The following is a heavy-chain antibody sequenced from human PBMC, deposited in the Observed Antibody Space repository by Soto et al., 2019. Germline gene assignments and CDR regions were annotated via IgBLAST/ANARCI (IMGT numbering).Heavy chain of an antibody. J-gene: IGHJ6*02. CDR1: GGSISSYY. CDR3: ARGGSEWLLTEYYYGMDV. CDR2: IYYSGST. V-gene: IGHV4-59*01. D-gene: IGHD3-3*01. Sequence: LSLTCTVSGGSISSYYWSWIRQPPGKGLEWIGYIYYSGSTNYNPSLKSRVTISVDTSKNQFSLKLSSVTAADTAVYYCARGGSEWLLTEYYYGMDVWSQGTTVTVSS.